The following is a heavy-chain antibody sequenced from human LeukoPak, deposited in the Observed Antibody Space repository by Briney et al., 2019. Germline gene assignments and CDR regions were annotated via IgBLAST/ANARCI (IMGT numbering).Heavy chain of an antibody. V-gene: IGHV5-51*01. CDR3: ARQRGSITMIVVAAYYFDY. CDR1: GYSFTSYW. CDR2: IYPGDSDT. Sequence: GESLKISCKGSGYSFTSYWIGWVRQMPGKGLEWMGIIYPGDSDTRYSPSFQGQVTISADKSINTAYLQWSSLKASDTAMYYCARQRGSITMIVVAAYYFDYWGQGTLITVSS. J-gene: IGHJ4*02. D-gene: IGHD3-22*01.